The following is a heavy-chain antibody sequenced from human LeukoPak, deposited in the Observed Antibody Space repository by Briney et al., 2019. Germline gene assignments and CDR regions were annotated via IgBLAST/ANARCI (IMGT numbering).Heavy chain of an antibody. CDR1: GFSFSTYS. D-gene: IGHD2-2*01. Sequence: GGSLRLSCAASGFSFSTYSMNWVHQAPGKGLEWVSYITSTSDTIYYADSVKGRFTISRDNAKNSLYLQMNSLRAEDTAVYYCVRRCSSTNSYGFYDAFEIWGQGTMVTVSS. CDR3: VRRCSSTNSYGFYDAFEI. J-gene: IGHJ3*02. CDR2: ITSTSDTI. V-gene: IGHV3-48*01.